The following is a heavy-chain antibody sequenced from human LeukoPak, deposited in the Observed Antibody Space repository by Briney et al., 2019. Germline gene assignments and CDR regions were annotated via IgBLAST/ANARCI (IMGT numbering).Heavy chain of an antibody. J-gene: IGHJ4*02. CDR3: ARGCSSEIPDY. CDR1: GGTFSSYA. V-gene: IGHV1-69*04. CDR2: IIPILGIA. Sequence: GASVKVFCKASGGTFSSYAISWVRQAPGQGLEWMGRIIPILGIANYAQKFQGRVTITADKSTSTAYMELSSLRSEDTAVYYCARGCSSEIPDYWGQGTLVTVSS. D-gene: IGHD6-6*01.